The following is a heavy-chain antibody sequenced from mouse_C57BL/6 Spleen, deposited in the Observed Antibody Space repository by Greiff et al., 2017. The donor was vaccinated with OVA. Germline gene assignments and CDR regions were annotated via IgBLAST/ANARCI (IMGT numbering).Heavy chain of an antibody. Sequence: QVHVKQSGAELVRPGTSVKVSCKASGYAFTNYLIEWVKQRPGQGLEWIGVINPGSGGTNYNEKFKGKATLTADKSSSTAYMQLSSLTSEDSAVYFCARRVYDGYYEDYWYFDVWGTGTTVTVSS. V-gene: IGHV1-54*01. CDR2: INPGSGGT. J-gene: IGHJ1*03. CDR1: GYAFTNYL. D-gene: IGHD2-3*01. CDR3: ARRVYDGYYEDYWYFDV.